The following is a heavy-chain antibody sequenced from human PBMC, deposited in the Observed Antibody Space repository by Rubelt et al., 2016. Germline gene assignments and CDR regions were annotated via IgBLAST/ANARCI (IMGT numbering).Heavy chain of an antibody. CDR2: IYHSGST. D-gene: IGHD6-13*01. CDR1: GGSISSSSYY. J-gene: IGHJ5*02. Sequence: QLQLQESGPGLVKPSETLSLTCTVSGGSISSSSYYWGWIRQPPGKGLEWIGSIYHSGSTYYNPSLKGRVTISGDTAKNQLSRRLGSGTAADTAVYYCARAAGAWFDPWGQGTLVTVSS. V-gene: IGHV4-39*07. CDR3: ARAAGAWFDP.